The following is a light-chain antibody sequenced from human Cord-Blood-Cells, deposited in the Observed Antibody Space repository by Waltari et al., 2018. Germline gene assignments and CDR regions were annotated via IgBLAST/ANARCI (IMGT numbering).Light chain of an antibody. CDR2: GAS. J-gene: IGKJ4*01. V-gene: IGKV3-20*01. Sequence: DIVLTQSPGTLSLSPGERATLTCRASQSVSSSYLAWYQQKPGQAPRLLIYGASSRATGIPDTFSGSGSGTGFTLTISRLEPEDVAVYYCQQYGSSPLTFGGGTKVEIK. CDR3: QQYGSSPLT. CDR1: QSVSSSY.